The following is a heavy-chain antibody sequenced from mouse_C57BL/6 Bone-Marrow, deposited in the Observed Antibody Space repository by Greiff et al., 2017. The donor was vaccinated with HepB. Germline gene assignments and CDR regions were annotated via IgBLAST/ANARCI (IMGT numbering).Heavy chain of an antibody. CDR1: GYTFTSYT. CDR2: INPSSGYT. J-gene: IGHJ2*01. CDR3: ARWGFDY. V-gene: IGHV1-4*01. Sequence: VKLMESEAELARPGASVKMSCKASGYTFTSYTMHWVKQRPGQGLEWIGYINPSSGYTKYNQKFKDKATLTADESSSTAYMQLSSLTSEDSAVYYCARWGFDYWGQGTTLTVSS.